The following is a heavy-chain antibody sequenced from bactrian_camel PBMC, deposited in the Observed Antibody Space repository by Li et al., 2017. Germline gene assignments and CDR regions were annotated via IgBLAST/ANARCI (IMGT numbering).Heavy chain of an antibody. V-gene: IGHV3S40*01. D-gene: IGHD1*01. J-gene: IGHJ4*01. CDR3: VIPELSWLTL. Sequence: VQLVESGGGLVQPGGSLRLSCAASGFTFSNYYMMWVRQAPGKGLEWVASITYGGGSTVYADSVKGRFTASRDNAKNTVLLQMNSLRADDTAVYYCVIPELSWLTLGGQGTQVTVS. CDR1: GFTFSNYY. CDR2: ITYGGGST.